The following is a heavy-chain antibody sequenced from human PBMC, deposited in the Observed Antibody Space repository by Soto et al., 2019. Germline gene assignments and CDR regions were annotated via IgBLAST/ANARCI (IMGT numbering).Heavy chain of an antibody. D-gene: IGHD3-10*01. CDR3: AKGSGFGELWSAFDI. J-gene: IGHJ3*02. Sequence: GGSLRLSCAASGFTFDDYAMHWVRQAPGKGLEWVSGISWNSGSIGYADSVKGRFTISRDNAKNSLYLQMNSLRAEDTALYYCAKGSGFGELWSAFDIWGQGTMVTVSS. V-gene: IGHV3-9*01. CDR2: ISWNSGSI. CDR1: GFTFDDYA.